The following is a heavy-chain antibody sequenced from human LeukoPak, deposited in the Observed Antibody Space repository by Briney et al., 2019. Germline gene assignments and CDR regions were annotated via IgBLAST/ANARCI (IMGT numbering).Heavy chain of an antibody. CDR2: ISSGSTYI. CDR3: ARTPSGVPVY. CDR1: GFTLSTYS. D-gene: IGHD2-15*01. J-gene: IGHJ4*02. V-gene: IGHV3-21*01. Sequence: GGSLRLSCTASGFTLSTYSMKWVRQAPGKGLEWLSYISSGSTYIYYADSVKDRFTVSRDNAKNSLYLLMNSLRAEDTAVYYCARTPSGVPVYWGQGTLVTVSP.